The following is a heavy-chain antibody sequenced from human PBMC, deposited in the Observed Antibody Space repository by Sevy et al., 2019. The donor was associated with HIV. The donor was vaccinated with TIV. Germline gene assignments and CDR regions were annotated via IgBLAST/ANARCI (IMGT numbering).Heavy chain of an antibody. J-gene: IGHJ4*02. CDR1: GFTFSSYA. Sequence: GGSLRLSCAASGFTFSSYAMSWVRQAPGKGLEWVSAISGSGGSTYYADSVKGRFTISRDNSKNTLYLQMNSLRAEDTAVYYCAKDRSSAWYVLTFDYWGQGTLVTVSS. V-gene: IGHV3-23*01. D-gene: IGHD6-19*01. CDR2: ISGSGGST. CDR3: AKDRSSAWYVLTFDY.